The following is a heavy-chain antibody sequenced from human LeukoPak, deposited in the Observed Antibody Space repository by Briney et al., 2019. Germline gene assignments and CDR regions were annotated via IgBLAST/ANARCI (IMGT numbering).Heavy chain of an antibody. J-gene: IGHJ4*02. CDR3: ARTGGSYGPYYFDY. CDR2: IYYSGST. V-gene: IGHV4-59*01. Sequence: SETLSLTCTVSGGSISSYYWSWIRQPPGKGLEWIGYIYYSGSTNYNPSLKSRVTISVDTSKNQFSLKLSSVTAADTAVYYCARTGGSYGPYYFDYWGQGTLVTVSS. CDR1: GGSISSYY. D-gene: IGHD1-26*01.